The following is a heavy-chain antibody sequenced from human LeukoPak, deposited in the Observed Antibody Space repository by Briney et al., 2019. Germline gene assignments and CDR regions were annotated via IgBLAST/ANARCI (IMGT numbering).Heavy chain of an antibody. CDR1: GFTFSSYG. V-gene: IGHV3-33*01. J-gene: IGHJ4*02. D-gene: IGHD3-22*01. CDR3: ARGGYYDNSALDY. CDR2: IWYDGSNK. Sequence: GGSLRLSCAASGFTFSSYGMHWVRQAPGKGLEWVAVIWYDGSNKYYADSVKGRFTISRDNSKNTLYLQMNSLRAEDTAVYYCARGGYYDNSALDYWGQGTLVTVSS.